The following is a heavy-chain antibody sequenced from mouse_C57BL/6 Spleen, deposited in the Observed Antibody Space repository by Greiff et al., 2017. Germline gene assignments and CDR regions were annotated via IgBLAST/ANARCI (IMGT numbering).Heavy chain of an antibody. V-gene: IGHV5-9-1*02. J-gene: IGHJ4*01. Sequence: EVQLVESGEGLVKPGGSLKLSCAASGFTFSSYAMSWVRQTPEKRLEWVAYISSGGDYIYYADTVKGRFTISRDNARNTLYLQMSSLKSEDTAVYYCTRDEQFYAMDYWGQGTSVTVSS. CDR1: GFTFSSYA. CDR2: ISSGGDYI. CDR3: TRDEQFYAMDY.